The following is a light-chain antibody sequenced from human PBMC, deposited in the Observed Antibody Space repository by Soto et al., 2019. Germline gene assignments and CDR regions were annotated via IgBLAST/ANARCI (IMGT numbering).Light chain of an antibody. CDR2: EVT. Sequence: QSALTQPPSASGSPGQSVTISCTGTSSDVGAYDYVFWYQHHPGRAPKLIISEVTKRPSGVPDRFSGSKSGNTASLTVSGLQADDEAEYYCQSFDKYLSAVVFGGGTKLTVL. CDR1: SSDVGAYDY. J-gene: IGLJ2*01. CDR3: QSFDKYLSAVV. V-gene: IGLV2-8*01.